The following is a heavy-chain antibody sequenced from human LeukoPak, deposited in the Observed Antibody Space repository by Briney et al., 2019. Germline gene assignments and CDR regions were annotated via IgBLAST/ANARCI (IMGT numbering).Heavy chain of an antibody. CDR2: IYYSGST. J-gene: IGHJ4*02. Sequence: PSETLSLTCTVSGGSISSYYWSWIRQPPGKGLEWIGYIYYSGSTNYNPSLKSRVTISVDTSKDQFSLKLSSVTAADTAVYYCAREGEHFDYWGQGTLVTVSS. D-gene: IGHD2-21*01. CDR1: GGSISSYY. V-gene: IGHV4-59*01. CDR3: AREGEHFDY.